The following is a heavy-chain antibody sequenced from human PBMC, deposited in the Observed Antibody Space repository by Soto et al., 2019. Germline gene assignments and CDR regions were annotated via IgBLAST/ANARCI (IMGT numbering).Heavy chain of an antibody. Sequence: SETLSLTCTVSGDSITSSSHYWGWIRQPPGKGLECIANIYYDGNTYYNQSLKSRVAISLDTSKNQFSLRLSSVTAADSAVYYCARHSNEYRKSLDYWGQGTLVTVSS. CDR3: ARHSNEYRKSLDY. V-gene: IGHV4-39*01. D-gene: IGHD1-1*01. J-gene: IGHJ4*02. CDR2: IYYDGNT. CDR1: GDSITSSSHY.